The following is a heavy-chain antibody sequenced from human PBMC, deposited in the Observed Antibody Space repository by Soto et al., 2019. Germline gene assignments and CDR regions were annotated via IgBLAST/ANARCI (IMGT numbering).Heavy chain of an antibody. Sequence: GGSLRLSCAASGFTFSSYAMSWVRQAPGKGLEWVSAISGSGGSTYYADPLKGRFTISRDNSKNTLYLQMNSLRAEDTAVYYCAKDDQIVVVPAAIPFDYWGQGTLVTVSS. CDR3: AKDDQIVVVPAAIPFDY. D-gene: IGHD2-2*01. J-gene: IGHJ4*02. CDR1: GFTFSSYA. CDR2: ISGSGGST. V-gene: IGHV3-23*01.